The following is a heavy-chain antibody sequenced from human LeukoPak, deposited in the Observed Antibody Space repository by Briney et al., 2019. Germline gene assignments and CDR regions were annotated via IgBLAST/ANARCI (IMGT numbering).Heavy chain of an antibody. Sequence: PSETLSLTCTVSGCSISSYYWSWIRQPPGKGLEWIGYINYSGSTNYNPSLKSRVTISVDTSKNQFSLKLSSVTAADTAVYYCARGFFFKQKTAYDMDVWGQGTTVTVSS. J-gene: IGHJ6*02. CDR3: ARGFFFKQKTAYDMDV. CDR1: GCSISSYY. D-gene: IGHD3-3*01. CDR2: INYSGST. V-gene: IGHV4-59*12.